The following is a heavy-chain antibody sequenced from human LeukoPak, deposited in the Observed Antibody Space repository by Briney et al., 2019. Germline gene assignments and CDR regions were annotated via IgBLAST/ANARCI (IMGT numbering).Heavy chain of an antibody. CDR3: ARGGLLYRYSCDY. V-gene: IGHV4-34*01. CDR1: GESFSGYY. D-gene: IGHD3-3*01. CDR2: INHSGST. J-gene: IGHJ4*02. Sequence: SETLSLTCAVYGESFSGYYWSWIRQPPGKGLEWIGEINHSGSTNYNPSLKSRVTISVDTSKNQFSLKLSSVTAADTAVYYCARGGLLYRYSCDYWGQGTLVTVSS.